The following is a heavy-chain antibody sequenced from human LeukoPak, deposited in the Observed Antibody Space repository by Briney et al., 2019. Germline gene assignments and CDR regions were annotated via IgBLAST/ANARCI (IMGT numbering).Heavy chain of an antibody. D-gene: IGHD2-2*01. CDR2: ISSSSSTI. J-gene: IGHJ4*02. CDR3: AAGGYHLPN. V-gene: IGHV3-48*04. CDR1: GFTFSSYS. Sequence: GGSLRLSCAASGFTFSSYSMNWVRQAPGKGLEWVSYISSSSSTIYYADSVKGRFTISRDSAKNTLYLQMNSLRAEDTAVYYCAAGGYHLPNWGQGTLVTVSS.